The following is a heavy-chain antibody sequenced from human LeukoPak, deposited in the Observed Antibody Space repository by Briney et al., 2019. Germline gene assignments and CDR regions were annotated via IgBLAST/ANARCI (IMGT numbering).Heavy chain of an antibody. CDR1: GFTFSSYG. V-gene: IGHV3-30*18. J-gene: IGHJ3*02. D-gene: IGHD1-14*01. CDR3: AKITQANDAFDI. Sequence: PGRSLRLSCAASGFTFSSYGMHWVRQAPGKGLERVAVISYDGSNKYYADSVKGRFTISRDNSKNTLYLQMNSLRAEDTAVYYCAKITQANDAFDIWGQGTMVTVSS. CDR2: ISYDGSNK.